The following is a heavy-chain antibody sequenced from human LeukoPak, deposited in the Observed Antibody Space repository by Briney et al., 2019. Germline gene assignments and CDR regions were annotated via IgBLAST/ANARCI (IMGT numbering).Heavy chain of an antibody. CDR3: ARDFGWGFDY. Sequence: GGSLRLSCAASGFTFSSYAMHWVRQAPGKGLEWVAVISYDGSIKYYADSVQGRFTISRDNSKNTVYLQMNSLRTEDTAVYYCARDFGWGFDYWGQGSLVTVSS. D-gene: IGHD3-9*01. CDR1: GFTFSSYA. V-gene: IGHV3-30*04. CDR2: ISYDGSIK. J-gene: IGHJ4*02.